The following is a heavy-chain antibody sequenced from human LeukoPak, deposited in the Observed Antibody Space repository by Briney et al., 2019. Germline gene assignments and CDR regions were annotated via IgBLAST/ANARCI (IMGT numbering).Heavy chain of an antibody. Sequence: GGSLRLSCAASGFTFSSYEMMWVRQAPGKGLEWVSSISSSSSYIYYADSVKGRFTISRDNAKNSLYLQMNSLTAEDTAVYYCARHGWYSSGWYRGRPDWFDPWGQGTLVTVSS. CDR2: ISSSSSYI. D-gene: IGHD6-19*01. CDR1: GFTFSSYE. J-gene: IGHJ5*02. V-gene: IGHV3-21*01. CDR3: ARHGWYSSGWYRGRPDWFDP.